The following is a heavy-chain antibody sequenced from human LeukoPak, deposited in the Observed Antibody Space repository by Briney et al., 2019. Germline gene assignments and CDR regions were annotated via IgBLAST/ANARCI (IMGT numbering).Heavy chain of an antibody. J-gene: IGHJ6*02. Sequence: GASVKVSCKASGYTFTSYAMHWVRQAPGQRLEWMGWINAGNGNTKYSQKFQGRVTITRDTSASTAYMELSSLRYEDTAVYYCAREYCGGDCYSGYYYYYGMDVWGQGTTVTVSS. CDR2: INAGNGNT. D-gene: IGHD2-21*02. CDR1: GYTFTSYA. V-gene: IGHV1-3*01. CDR3: AREYCGGDCYSGYYYYYGMDV.